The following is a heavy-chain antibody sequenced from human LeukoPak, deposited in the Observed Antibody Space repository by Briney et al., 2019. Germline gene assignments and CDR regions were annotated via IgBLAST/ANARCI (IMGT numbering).Heavy chain of an antibody. D-gene: IGHD1-26*01. CDR2: IGSFGTTI. CDR3: ARDRLGPTASFDY. CDR1: GFAFGDYY. V-gene: IGHV3-11*01. Sequence: GGSLRLSCAASGFAFGDYYMSWIRQAPGKGLEWVSYIGSFGTTIYYADSVKGRFTVSRDNAKNSLYLQMNSLRVEGTAVYYCARDRLGPTASFDYWGQGTLVTVSS. J-gene: IGHJ4*02.